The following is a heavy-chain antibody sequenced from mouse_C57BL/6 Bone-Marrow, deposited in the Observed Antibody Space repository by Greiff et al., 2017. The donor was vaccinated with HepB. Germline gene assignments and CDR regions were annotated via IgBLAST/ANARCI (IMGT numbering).Heavy chain of an antibody. CDR2: IDPSDSYT. Sequence: QVQLQQPGAELVKPGASVKLSCKASGYTFTSYWMQWVKQRPGQGLEWIGEIDPSDSYTNYNQKFKGKATLTVVTSSSTAYMQLSSLTSEDSAVYYCARGDYYGSSFDYWGQGTTLTVSS. CDR1: GYTFTSYW. V-gene: IGHV1-50*01. CDR3: ARGDYYGSSFDY. J-gene: IGHJ2*01. D-gene: IGHD1-1*01.